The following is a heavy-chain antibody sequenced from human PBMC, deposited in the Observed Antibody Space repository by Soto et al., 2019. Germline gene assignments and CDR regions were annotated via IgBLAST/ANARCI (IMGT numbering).Heavy chain of an antibody. Sequence: GGSLRLSCAASGFTFSSYAMHWVRQAPGKGLEWVAVISYDGSNKYYADSVKGRFTISRDNSKNTLYLQMNSLRAEDTAVYYCARDQSSSWYFDYWGQGTLVTVSS. J-gene: IGHJ4*02. CDR1: GFTFSSYA. D-gene: IGHD6-13*01. CDR2: ISYDGSNK. V-gene: IGHV3-30*04. CDR3: ARDQSSSWYFDY.